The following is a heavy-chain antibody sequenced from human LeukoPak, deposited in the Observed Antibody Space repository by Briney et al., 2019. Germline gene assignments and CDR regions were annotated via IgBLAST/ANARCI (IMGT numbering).Heavy chain of an antibody. D-gene: IGHD4-17*01. CDR3: ARHSSAVTLSDTLHI. CDR1: GYNFTNYW. J-gene: IGHJ3*02. CDR2: IWPPDSAT. V-gene: IGHV5-51*01. Sequence: PGESLKIPCKISGYNFTNYWIGWVRQMPGKGLEWMGIIWPPDSATRYSPSFDGHVTISVDKSISTAFLQWSSLKASDTSIYYCARHSSAVTLSDTLHIWGQGTLVTVSS.